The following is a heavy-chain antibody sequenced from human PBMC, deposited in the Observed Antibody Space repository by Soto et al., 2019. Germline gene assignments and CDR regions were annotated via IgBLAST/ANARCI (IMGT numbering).Heavy chain of an antibody. CDR1: GFTVSSNH. V-gene: IGHV3-66*01. Sequence: EVQLVESGGGLVQPGGSLRLSCAASGFTVSSNHMSWVRQAPGKGLEWVSLIYSGGSTYYADSVKGRFTFSRDNSKNTSYLQMNSLRVEDTAVYYCAGPGEQHRYWGQGTLVTVSS. CDR3: AGPGEQHRY. J-gene: IGHJ4*02. CDR2: IYSGGST. D-gene: IGHD3-16*01.